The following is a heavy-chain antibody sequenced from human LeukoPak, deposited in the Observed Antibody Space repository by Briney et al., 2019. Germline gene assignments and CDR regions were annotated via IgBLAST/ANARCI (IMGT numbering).Heavy chain of an antibody. CDR2: IWHDGSNE. J-gene: IGHJ3*02. CDR3: AKAYYDFWRSAFDI. CDR1: GFTFSSYG. Sequence: TGGSLRLSCAASGFTFSSYGMHWVRQAPGKGLEWVAVIWHDGSNENYADSVKGRFIISRDNSKNTLYLQMNSLRAEDTAVYYCAKAYYDFWRSAFDIWGQGTMATVSS. D-gene: IGHD3-3*01. V-gene: IGHV3-33*06.